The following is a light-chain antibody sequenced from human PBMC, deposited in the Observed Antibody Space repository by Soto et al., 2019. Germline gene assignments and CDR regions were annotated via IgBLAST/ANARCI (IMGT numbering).Light chain of an antibody. J-gene: IGKJ5*01. Sequence: SLSASALSLSKGERATLSCRASQSVSSYLAWYQQKPGQAPRLLIYDASNRATGIPARFSGSGSGTDFTLTISSLEPEDVAVYYCQQRSNWPPITFAQGTRLEIK. V-gene: IGKV3-11*01. CDR3: QQRSNWPPIT. CDR1: QSVSSY. CDR2: DAS.